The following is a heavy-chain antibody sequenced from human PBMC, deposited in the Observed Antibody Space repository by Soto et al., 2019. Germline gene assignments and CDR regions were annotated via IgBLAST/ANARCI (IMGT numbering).Heavy chain of an antibody. CDR1: GFTFSSFT. D-gene: IGHD1-1*01. CDR3: AREELDY. J-gene: IGHJ4*02. CDR2: ISRSSIYI. V-gene: IGHV3-21*01. Sequence: XGSLRLPCAASGFTFSSFTMHWVRQAPGKGLEWVASISRSSIYIYYSDSLKGRVTISRDNAKNSLYLQMDSPRFEDKAIYFCAREELDYWGQGTLVTVSS.